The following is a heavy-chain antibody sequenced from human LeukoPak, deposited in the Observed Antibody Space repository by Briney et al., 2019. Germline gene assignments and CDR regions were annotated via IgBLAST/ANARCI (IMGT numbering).Heavy chain of an antibody. D-gene: IGHD4-17*01. J-gene: IGHJ4*02. CDR3: AKDRDGDYGRY. Sequence: GGSLRLSCAASGFTFSSYAMSWVRQAPGKGLEWVSAISGSGGSTYYADSVKGRFTISRDNSKNTLYLQMNSQRAEDTAVYYCAKDRDGDYGRYWGQGTLVTVSS. CDR2: ISGSGGST. CDR1: GFTFSSYA. V-gene: IGHV3-23*01.